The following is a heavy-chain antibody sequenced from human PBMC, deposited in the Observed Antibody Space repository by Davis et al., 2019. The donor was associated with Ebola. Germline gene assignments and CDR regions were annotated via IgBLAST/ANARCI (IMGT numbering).Heavy chain of an antibody. CDR1: GYILSELS. Sequence: AASVKVSCKVSGYILSELSMHWVRQAPGQGLEWMGIINPSGGSTSYAQKFQGRVTMTRDTSTSTVYMELSSLRSEDTAVYYCARDDQMATTQKRYFQHWGQGTLVTVSS. D-gene: IGHD5-24*01. CDR2: INPSGGST. CDR3: ARDDQMATTQKRYFQH. J-gene: IGHJ1*01. V-gene: IGHV1-46*03.